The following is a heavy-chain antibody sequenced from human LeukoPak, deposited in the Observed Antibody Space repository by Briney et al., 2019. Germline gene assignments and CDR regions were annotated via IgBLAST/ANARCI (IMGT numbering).Heavy chain of an antibody. CDR3: ARVTGSSISSRSLLY. Sequence: ASVKVSCKASGYTFTNYGITWVRQAPGQGPAWMGHINPYNGNTNYAQNLQGRVTMTTDTSSSTAYMELRSLTFDDTAAYYCARVTGSSISSRSLLYWGQGTPVTVSS. V-gene: IGHV1-18*01. D-gene: IGHD6-6*01. J-gene: IGHJ4*02. CDR1: GYTFTNYG. CDR2: INPYNGNT.